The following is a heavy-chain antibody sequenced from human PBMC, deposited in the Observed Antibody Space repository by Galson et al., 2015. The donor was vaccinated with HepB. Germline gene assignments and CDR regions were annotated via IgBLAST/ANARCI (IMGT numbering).Heavy chain of an antibody. CDR1: GYTLTEVS. CDR3: ARDPPRAYDFWSGSQNYGMDV. J-gene: IGHJ6*02. CDR2: FDPEDDKT. D-gene: IGHD3-3*01. V-gene: IGHV1-24*01. Sequence: SVKVSCKASGYTLTEVSMHWVRQAPGKGLEWMGGFDPEDDKTIYAQKFQGRVTMTEDTSTDTAYMELSSLRSDDTAVYYCARDPPRAYDFWSGSQNYGMDVWGQGTTVTVSS.